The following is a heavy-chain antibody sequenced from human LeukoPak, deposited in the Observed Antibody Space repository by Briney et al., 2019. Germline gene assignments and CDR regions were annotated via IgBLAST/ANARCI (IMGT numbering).Heavy chain of an antibody. D-gene: IGHD5-12*01. CDR2: IYYTDT. Sequence: SETLSLTCTVSGYSISSGYYWGWIRQPPGKGLEWIGYIYYTDTYYNPSLKSRVTISLDTSKNQFSLKLSSVTAADTAVYYCASHSGGYAYWGQGTLVTVSS. J-gene: IGHJ4*02. CDR3: ASHSGGYAY. CDR1: GYSISSGYY. V-gene: IGHV4-38-2*02.